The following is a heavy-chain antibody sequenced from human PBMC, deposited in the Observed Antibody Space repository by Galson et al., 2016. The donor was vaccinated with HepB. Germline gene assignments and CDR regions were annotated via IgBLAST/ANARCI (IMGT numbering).Heavy chain of an antibody. CDR3: ARAVWLPLSGMDV. V-gene: IGHV4-39*02. J-gene: IGHJ6*02. D-gene: IGHD3-10*01. CDR2: IYYSGST. Sequence: ETLSLTCTVSGGSISSSSYYWGWLRQPPGKGLEWIGSIYYSGSTDYNPSLQSRVTISVDTSKNQFSLKLNSLTAADTAVYYCARAVWLPLSGMDVWGQGTTVTVSS. CDR1: GGSISSSSYY.